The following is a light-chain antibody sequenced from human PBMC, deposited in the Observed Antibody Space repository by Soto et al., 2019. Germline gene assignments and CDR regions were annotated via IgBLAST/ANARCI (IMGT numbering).Light chain of an antibody. CDR2: DVS. CDR1: SSDVGGYNF. J-gene: IGLJ2*01. CDR3: SSYTTTSTQV. Sequence: QSVLTQPASVSESPGQSVTISCTGTSSDVGGYNFVSWYQQHPGKAPKLIIYDVSNRPPGVSDRFSASKSGNTASLSISGLQAEDEADYYCSSYTTTSTQVFGGGTK. V-gene: IGLV2-14*01.